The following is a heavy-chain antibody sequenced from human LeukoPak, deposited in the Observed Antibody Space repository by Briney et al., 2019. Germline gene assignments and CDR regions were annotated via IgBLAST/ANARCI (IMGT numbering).Heavy chain of an antibody. D-gene: IGHD6-13*01. CDR3: ARVYRSYSSNALIHTWGLGGAFDI. V-gene: IGHV3-30*04. CDR1: GFTFSSYA. J-gene: IGHJ3*02. CDR2: ISYDGSNK. Sequence: PGRSLRLSCAASGFTFSSYAMHWVRQAPGKGLEWVAVISYDGSNKYYADSVKGRFTISRDNSKNTLYLQMNSLRAEDTAVYYCARVYRSYSSNALIHTWGLGGAFDIWGQGTMVTVSS.